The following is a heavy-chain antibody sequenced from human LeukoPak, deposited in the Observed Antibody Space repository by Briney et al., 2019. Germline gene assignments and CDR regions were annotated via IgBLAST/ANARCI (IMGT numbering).Heavy chain of an antibody. V-gene: IGHV4-38-2*02. CDR1: GYSISSGYY. J-gene: IGHJ5*02. CDR2: IYHSGST. D-gene: IGHD3-10*01. Sequence: SETLFLTCTVSGYSISSGYYWGWIRQPPGKGLEWIGSIYHSGSTYYNPSLKSRVTISVDTSKNQFSLRLSSVTAADTAVYYCARTYYGDNWFDPWGQGTLVTVSS. CDR3: ARTYYGDNWFDP.